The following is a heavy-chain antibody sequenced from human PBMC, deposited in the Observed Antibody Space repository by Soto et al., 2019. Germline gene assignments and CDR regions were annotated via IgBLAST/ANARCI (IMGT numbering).Heavy chain of an antibody. D-gene: IGHD6-13*01. CDR2: SSSYNGNT. CDR1: GYTFTSSG. J-gene: IGHJ4*02. V-gene: IGHV1-18*01. CDR3: ASWSSSWTFDY. Sequence: QVQLVQSGAEVKKPGASVKVSCKASGYTFTSSGISWVRQAPGQGLEWMGWSSSYNGNTNYAQKLQGRDTITTDTSTSTAYMEMRSLISDDTAVDYCASWSSSWTFDYWGQGTLVTVSS.